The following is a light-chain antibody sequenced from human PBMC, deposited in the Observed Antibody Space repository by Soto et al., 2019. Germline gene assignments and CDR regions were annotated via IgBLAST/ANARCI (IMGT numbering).Light chain of an antibody. CDR1: QSVSSN. CDR3: QQYNNWPPKR. V-gene: IGKV3-15*01. CDR2: GAS. J-gene: IGKJ1*01. Sequence: EIVMTQSPATLSVSPGERATLSCRASQSVSSNLARYQQKPGQAPRLLIYGASTRATGIPARFSGSGSGTEFTLTISSLQSEDFAVYYCQQYNNWPPKRFGQGTKVDIK.